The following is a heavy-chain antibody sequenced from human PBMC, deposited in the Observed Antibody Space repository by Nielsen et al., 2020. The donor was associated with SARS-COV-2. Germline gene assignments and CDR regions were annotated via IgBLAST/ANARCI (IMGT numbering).Heavy chain of an antibody. V-gene: IGHV3-13*04. CDR2: IGTAGDT. CDR3: ARDGYDILTGYYLTNFDY. J-gene: IGHJ4*02. D-gene: IGHD3-9*01. CDR1: GFTFSSYD. Sequence: GESLKIACAASGFTFSSYDMHWVRQATGKGLEWVSAIGTAGDTYYPGSVKGRFTISRENAKNSLYLQMNSLRAEDTAVYYCARDGYDILTGYYLTNFDYWGQGTLVTVSS.